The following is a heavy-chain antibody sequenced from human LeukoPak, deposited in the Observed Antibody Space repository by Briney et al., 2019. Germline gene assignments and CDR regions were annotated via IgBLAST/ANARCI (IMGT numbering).Heavy chain of an antibody. J-gene: IGHJ3*02. V-gene: IGHV3-64*01. D-gene: IGHD2-2*01. CDR1: GFTFSSYA. CDR3: AKDPPSAVPDI. CDR2: ISSNGGST. Sequence: GGSLRLSCAASGFTFSSYAMHWVRQAPGKGLEYVSAISSNGGSTYYANSVKGRFTISRDNSKNTLYLQMNSLRAEDTAVYYCAKDPPSAVPDIWGQGTMVTVSS.